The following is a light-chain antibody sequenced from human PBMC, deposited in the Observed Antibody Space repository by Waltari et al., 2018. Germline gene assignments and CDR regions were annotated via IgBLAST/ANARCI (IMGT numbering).Light chain of an antibody. CDR1: SSEGGGYTY. CDR2: DVS. Sequence: QSALTQPAPVSGPPGQSIPISCTGTSSEGGGYTYFPWYQQHPGKVPKLLIFDVSNRPSGVSNRFSGSKSGNTASLTISGLQAEDESDYYCCSFTSRSTWVFGGGTKLTVL. J-gene: IGLJ3*02. CDR3: CSFTSRSTWV. V-gene: IGLV2-14*01.